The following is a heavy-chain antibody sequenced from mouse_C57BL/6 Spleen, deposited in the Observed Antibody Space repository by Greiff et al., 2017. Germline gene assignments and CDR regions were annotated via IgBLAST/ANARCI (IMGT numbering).Heavy chain of an antibody. CDR2: ISSGSSTI. Sequence: EVQGVESGGGLVKPGGSLKLSCAASGFTFSDYGMHWVRQAPGKGLEWVAYISSGSSTIYYADTVKGRFTISRDNAKNTLFLQMTSLRSEDTAMYYCARFRFWYFDVWGTGTTVTVSS. CDR3: ARFRFWYFDV. V-gene: IGHV5-17*01. CDR1: GFTFSDYG. J-gene: IGHJ1*03.